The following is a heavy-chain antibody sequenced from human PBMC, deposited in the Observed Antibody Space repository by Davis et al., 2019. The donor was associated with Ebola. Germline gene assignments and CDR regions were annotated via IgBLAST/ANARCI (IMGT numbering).Heavy chain of an antibody. D-gene: IGHD3-10*02. J-gene: IGHJ4*02. CDR3: TRGPPEGSILFWD. V-gene: IGHV1-2*04. Sequence: ASVKVSCTTSGYTFTNYDINWVRQAPGQGLEWMGWINPNSGGTNYAQKFRGWVTMTRDTSITTAYMELSRLRSDDTAIYYCTRGPPEGSILFWDWGQGTLVTVSS. CDR2: INPNSGGT. CDR1: GYTFTNYD.